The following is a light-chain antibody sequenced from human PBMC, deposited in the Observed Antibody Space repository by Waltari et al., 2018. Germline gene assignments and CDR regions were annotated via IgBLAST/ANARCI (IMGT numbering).Light chain of an antibody. CDR3: QQYGSSPRT. J-gene: IGKJ1*01. CDR1: QSLSSSY. Sequence: EIVLTQSPGTLSLSPGERATLSCRASQSLSSSYLAWYQQKLGQAPRLLIHGASSRANGIPDRFSGSGSGTDFTLTISRLEPEDFAVYYSQQYGSSPRTFGQGTKVEIK. V-gene: IGKV3-20*01. CDR2: GAS.